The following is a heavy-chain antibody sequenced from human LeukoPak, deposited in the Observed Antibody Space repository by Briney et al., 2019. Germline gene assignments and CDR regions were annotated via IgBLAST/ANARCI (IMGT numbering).Heavy chain of an antibody. Sequence: SETLSLTRTVSGGSISSGDYYWSWIRQPPGKGLEWIGYIYYSGSTYYNPSLKSRVTISVDTSKNQFSLKLSSVTAADTAVYYCARVNFWTTLGDYWGQGTLVTVSS. V-gene: IGHV4-30-4*08. CDR3: ARVNFWTTLGDY. D-gene: IGHD3/OR15-3a*01. CDR2: IYYSGST. CDR1: GGSISSGDYY. J-gene: IGHJ4*02.